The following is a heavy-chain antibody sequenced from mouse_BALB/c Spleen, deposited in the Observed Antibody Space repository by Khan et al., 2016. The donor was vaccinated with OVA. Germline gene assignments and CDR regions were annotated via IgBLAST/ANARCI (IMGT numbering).Heavy chain of an antibody. CDR1: GFSLTDYG. CDR2: IWGDGST. V-gene: IGHV2-6-7*01. D-gene: IGHD1-1*01. Sequence: QVQLQQSGPGLVAPSQSLSITCTVSGFSLTDYGVNWVRQPPGKGLEWLGMIWGDGSTDYNSALKSRLSISKANSKSQVFLKMNSLQTDDTARYYCARELRRGGFADWGQGTLVTVSA. J-gene: IGHJ3*01. CDR3: ARELRRGGFAD.